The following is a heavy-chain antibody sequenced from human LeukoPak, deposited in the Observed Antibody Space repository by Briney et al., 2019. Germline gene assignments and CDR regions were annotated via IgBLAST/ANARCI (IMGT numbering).Heavy chain of an antibody. CDR3: ASHNQQLAPRWWYFDL. Sequence: GGSLRLSCAASGFTFSSYAMHWVRQAPGKGLEGVAVISYDGSNKYYADSVKGRFTISRDNSKNTLYLQMNSLRAEDTAVYYCASHNQQLAPRWWYFDLWGRGTLVTVSS. J-gene: IGHJ2*01. CDR2: ISYDGSNK. D-gene: IGHD6-13*01. CDR1: GFTFSSYA. V-gene: IGHV3-30-3*01.